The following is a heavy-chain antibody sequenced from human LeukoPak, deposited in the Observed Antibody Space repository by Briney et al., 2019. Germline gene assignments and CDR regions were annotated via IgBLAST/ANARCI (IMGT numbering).Heavy chain of an antibody. CDR3: ARHVRITMVRGVIAWFDP. V-gene: IGHV4-59*08. CDR2: IYYSGST. J-gene: IGHJ5*02. D-gene: IGHD3-10*01. Sequence: PSETLSLTCTVSGGSISSYYWSWIRQPPGKGLEWIGYIYYSGSTNYNPSLKSRVTISVDTSKNQFSLKLSSVTAADTAVYYCARHVRITMVRGVIAWFDPWGQGTLVTVSS. CDR1: GGSISSYY.